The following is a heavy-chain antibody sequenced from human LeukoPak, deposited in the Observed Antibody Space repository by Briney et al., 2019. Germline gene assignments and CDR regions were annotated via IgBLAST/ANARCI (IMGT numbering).Heavy chain of an antibody. J-gene: IGHJ4*02. Sequence: SETLSLTCTVSGYSISSGYYWGWIRQPPGKGLEWIGSIYHSGSTYYNPSLKSRVTIPVDTSKNQFSLKLSSVTAADTAVYYCAREGDYYFDYWGQGTLVTVSS. CDR2: IYHSGST. CDR1: GYSISSGYY. D-gene: IGHD3-16*01. V-gene: IGHV4-38-2*02. CDR3: AREGDYYFDY.